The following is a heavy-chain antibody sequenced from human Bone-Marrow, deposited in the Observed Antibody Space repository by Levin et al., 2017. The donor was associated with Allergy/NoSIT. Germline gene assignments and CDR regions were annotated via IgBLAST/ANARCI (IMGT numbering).Heavy chain of an antibody. V-gene: IGHV3-7*03. D-gene: IGHD2-2*01. Sequence: SCAASGFTFSSYWMSWVRQAPGKGLEWVANIKQDGSEKYYVDSVKGRFTISRDNAKNSLYLQMNSLRAEDTAVYYCARDSLYCSSTSCYAGIYFDYWGQGTLVTVSS. CDR3: ARDSLYCSSTSCYAGIYFDY. CDR2: IKQDGSEK. CDR1: GFTFSSYW. J-gene: IGHJ4*02.